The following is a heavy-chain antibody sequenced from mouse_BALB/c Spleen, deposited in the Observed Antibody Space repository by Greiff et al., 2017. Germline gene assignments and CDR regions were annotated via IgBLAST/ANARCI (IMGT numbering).Heavy chain of an antibody. CDR1: GYTFTSYW. J-gene: IGHJ3*01. V-gene: IGHV1S81*02. CDR3: ARRNYYGSSYGFAY. Sequence: QVQLKQPGAELVKPGASVKLSCKASGYTFTSYWMHWVKQRPGQGLEWIGEINPSNGRTNYNEKFKSKATLTVDKSSSTAYMQLSSLTSEDSAVYYCARRNYYGSSYGFAYWGQGTLVTVSA. D-gene: IGHD1-1*01. CDR2: INPSNGRT.